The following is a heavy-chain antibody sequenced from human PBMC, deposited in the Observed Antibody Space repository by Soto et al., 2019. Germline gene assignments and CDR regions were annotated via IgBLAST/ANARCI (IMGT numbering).Heavy chain of an antibody. Sequence: SETLSLTCTVSGGSISSYYWSWIRQPAGKGLEWIGRIYTSGSTNYNPSLKSRVTMSVDTSKNQFSLKLSSVTAADTAVYYCARDPLTYYYDSSVPNWFDPWGRGTLVTV. CDR1: GGSISSYY. D-gene: IGHD3-22*01. CDR3: ARDPLTYYYDSSVPNWFDP. J-gene: IGHJ5*02. CDR2: IYTSGST. V-gene: IGHV4-4*07.